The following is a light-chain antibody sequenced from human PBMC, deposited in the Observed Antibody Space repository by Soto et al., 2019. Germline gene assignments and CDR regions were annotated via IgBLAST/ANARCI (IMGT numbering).Light chain of an antibody. V-gene: IGLV2-14*01. Sequence: QSDLTQPASRSAFPGQSSTISCTRTSSDVGGYNYVSWNQQHPGKAPKLMIYDVSNRPSGVSNRFSGSKSGNTASLTISGLQAEDEADYYCSSYTSSSTYVFGTGTKVTVL. CDR3: SSYTSSSTYV. CDR1: SSDVGGYNY. CDR2: DVS. J-gene: IGLJ1*01.